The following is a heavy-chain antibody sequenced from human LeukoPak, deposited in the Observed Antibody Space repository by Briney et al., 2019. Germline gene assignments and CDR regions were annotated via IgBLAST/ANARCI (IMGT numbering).Heavy chain of an antibody. CDR2: IYYSGST. CDR1: GDSISSSSYY. J-gene: IGHJ3*02. Sequence: PSETLSLTCTVSGDSISSSSYYWGWIRQPPGEELEWIGSIYYSGSTYYNPPLNSRVTISVDTSKNRFSLKLSSVTAADTAVYYCARDYLGGNPDAFDIWGQGTMVTVSS. V-gene: IGHV4-39*07. CDR3: ARDYLGGNPDAFDI. D-gene: IGHD4-23*01.